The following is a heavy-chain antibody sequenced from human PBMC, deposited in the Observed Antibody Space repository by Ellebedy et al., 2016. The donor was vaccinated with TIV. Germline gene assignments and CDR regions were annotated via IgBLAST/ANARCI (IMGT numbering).Heavy chain of an antibody. CDR3: ARLNCGSDTCYSGPY. D-gene: IGHD2-2*01. J-gene: IGHJ4*02. Sequence: GESLKISXKVSGYSFTTYWITWVRQMPGKGLEWMGRIDPSDSYTNYSPSFQGHVTISADRSISTAYLQWSSLKASDTAMYYCARLNCGSDTCYSGPYWGQGTLVTVAS. V-gene: IGHV5-10-1*01. CDR1: GYSFTTYW. CDR2: IDPSDSYT.